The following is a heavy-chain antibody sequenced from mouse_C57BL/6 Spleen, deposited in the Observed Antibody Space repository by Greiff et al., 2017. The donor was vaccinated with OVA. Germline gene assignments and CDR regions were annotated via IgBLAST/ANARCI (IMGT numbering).Heavy chain of an antibody. J-gene: IGHJ2*01. CDR2: IDPETGGT. V-gene: IGHV1-15*01. CDR1: GYTFTDYE. D-gene: IGHD2-10*01. CDR3: TRERGSYYGNYSY. Sequence: QVQLQQSGAELVRPGASVTLSCKASGYTFTDYEMHWVKQTPVHGLEWIGAIDPETGGTAYNQKFKGKAILTADKSSSTAYMELRSLTSEDSAVYYCTRERGSYYGNYSYWGQGTTLTVSS.